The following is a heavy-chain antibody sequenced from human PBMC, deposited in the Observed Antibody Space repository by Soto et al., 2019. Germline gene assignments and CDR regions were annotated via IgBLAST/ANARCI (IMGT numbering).Heavy chain of an antibody. V-gene: IGHV4-34*02. CDR1: GGSFSGYY. D-gene: IGHD3-3*02. CDR3: AGDRQFYHFWSGYQNEGPDRMDV. Sequence: QVQLQQWCAGLLKPSETLSLTCAVYGGSFSGYYWTWIRQAPGKGLEWIGEINHSGGTNYNSSLKIRVTISVDASKTQFSLIVYSVTAAATAVYYCAGDRQFYHFWSGYQNEGPDRMDVWGQGTTVIVSS. CDR2: INHSGGT. J-gene: IGHJ6*02.